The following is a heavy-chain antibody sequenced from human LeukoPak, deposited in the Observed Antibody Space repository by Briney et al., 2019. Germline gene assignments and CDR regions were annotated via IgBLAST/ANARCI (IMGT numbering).Heavy chain of an antibody. CDR1: GFTFSGYS. J-gene: IGHJ5*02. CDR2: LSSSSSYI. D-gene: IGHD1-1*01. V-gene: IGHV3-21*01. Sequence: PWGALKLSFAAPGFTFSGYSMNLVRPAPGEGAEWVSSLSSSSSYIYYAASVKGRFAISRDNAKNSLFLQMNSLRAEDTAVYYCARDGVPVRLVAWFDPWGQGTLVTVSS. CDR3: ARDGVPVRLVAWFDP.